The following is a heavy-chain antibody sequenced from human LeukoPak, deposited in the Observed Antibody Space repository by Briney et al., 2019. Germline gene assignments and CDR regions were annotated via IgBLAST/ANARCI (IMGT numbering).Heavy chain of an antibody. Sequence: ASVKVSCKASGYTFTSYGISWVRQAPGQGLEWMGWISAYNGNTNYAQKLQGRVTVTTDTSTTTAYMELRSLRSGDSAVYYCARRSGYDRRMGTLDFWGQGTLVTVSS. CDR3: ARRSGYDRRMGTLDF. CDR2: ISAYNGNT. V-gene: IGHV1-18*01. CDR1: GYTFTSYG. D-gene: IGHD5-12*01. J-gene: IGHJ4*02.